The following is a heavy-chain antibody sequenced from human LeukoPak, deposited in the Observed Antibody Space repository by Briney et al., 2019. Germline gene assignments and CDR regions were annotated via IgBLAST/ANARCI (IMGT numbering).Heavy chain of an antibody. V-gene: IGHV4-38-2*02. CDR1: GYSISSGYY. CDR2: IYHSGNT. D-gene: IGHD1-26*01. Sequence: PSETLSLTCAVSGYSISSGYYWGWIRQPPGKGLEWIGSIYHSGNTYYNPSLKSRVTISVDTSKNQFSLRLSPVTAADTAVYYCGRDRSGGYSVDYWGQGTLVTVS. CDR3: GRDRSGGYSVDY. J-gene: IGHJ4*02.